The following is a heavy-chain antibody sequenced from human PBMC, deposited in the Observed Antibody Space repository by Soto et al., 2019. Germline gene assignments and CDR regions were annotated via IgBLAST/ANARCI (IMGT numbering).Heavy chain of an antibody. Sequence: HPGGSLRLSCAASGFTFSSYAMHWVRQAPGKGLEWVAVISYDGSNKYYADSVKGRFTISRDNSKNTLYLQMNSLRAEDTAVYYCASLMDDIVVVPIVRWGQGTPVTVSS. CDR1: GFTFSSYA. J-gene: IGHJ4*02. CDR3: ASLMDDIVVVPIVR. V-gene: IGHV3-30-3*01. CDR2: ISYDGSNK. D-gene: IGHD2-2*01.